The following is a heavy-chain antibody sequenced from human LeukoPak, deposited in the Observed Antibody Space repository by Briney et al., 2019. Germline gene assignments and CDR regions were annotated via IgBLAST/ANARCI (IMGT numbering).Heavy chain of an antibody. CDR2: ISGSGGST. CDR3: AEDPDYYDSSGYSFDI. Sequence: GGSLRLSCAASGFTFSSYAMSWVRQAPGKGLERVSAISGSGGSTYYADSVKGRFTISRDNSKNTLYLQMNSLRAEDTAVYYCAEDPDYYDSSGYSFDIWGQGTMVTVSS. V-gene: IGHV3-23*01. CDR1: GFTFSSYA. J-gene: IGHJ3*02. D-gene: IGHD3-22*01.